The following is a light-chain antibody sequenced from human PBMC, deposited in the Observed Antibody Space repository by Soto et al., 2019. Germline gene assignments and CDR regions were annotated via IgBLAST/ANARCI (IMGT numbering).Light chain of an antibody. V-gene: IGKV3-15*01. J-gene: IGKJ4*01. CDR2: GAS. CDR1: QNVTSK. CDR3: QQYNNWPLT. Sequence: EIVLTQSPATLSVSPGDRATLSCRASQNVTSKLAWYQQKPGQAPRLFIKGASTRASGVPARFSGTWSGTEFTLTISSLQSKDFAVYYCQQYNNWPLTFGGWATVAIK.